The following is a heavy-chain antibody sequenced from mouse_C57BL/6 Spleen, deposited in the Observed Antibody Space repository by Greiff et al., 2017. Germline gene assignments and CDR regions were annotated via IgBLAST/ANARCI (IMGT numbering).Heavy chain of an antibody. J-gene: IGHJ2*01. CDR2: IDPSDSYT. Sequence: VQLQQPGAELVMPGASVKLSCKASGYTFTSYWMHWVKQRPGQGLEWIGEIDPSDSYTNYNQKFKGKSTLTVDKSSSTAYMQLSSLTSEDSAVYYCARGYSNYVYFDYWGQGTTLTVSS. CDR3: ARGYSNYVYFDY. D-gene: IGHD2-5*01. CDR1: GYTFTSYW. V-gene: IGHV1-69*01.